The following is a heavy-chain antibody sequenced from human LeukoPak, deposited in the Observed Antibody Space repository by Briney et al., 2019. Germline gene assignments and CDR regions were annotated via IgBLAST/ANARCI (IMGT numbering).Heavy chain of an antibody. CDR3: ARVSVHYYYMDV. J-gene: IGHJ6*03. CDR1: GGSISSSSYH. V-gene: IGHV4-39*07. CDR2: IYYSGST. Sequence: SETLSLTCTVSGGSISSSSYHWGWIRQPPGKGLEWIGSIYYSGSTCYNPSLKSRVTISVDTSKNQFSLKLSSVTAADTAVYYCARVSVHYYYMDVWGKGTTVTVSS. D-gene: IGHD2-8*01.